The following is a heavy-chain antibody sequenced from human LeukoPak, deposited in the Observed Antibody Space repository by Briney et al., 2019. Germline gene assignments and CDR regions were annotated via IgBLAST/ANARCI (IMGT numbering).Heavy chain of an antibody. J-gene: IGHJ4*02. CDR3: ARLSYGSPRGYFDY. D-gene: IGHD5-24*01. CDR2: IYYSGST. Sequence: SETLSLTCTVSGGSMSSSSYYWGWIRQPPGKGLEWIGSIYYSGSTYYNPSLKSRVTISVDTSKNQFSLKLSSVTAADTAVYYCARLSYGSPRGYFDYWGQGTPVTVSS. V-gene: IGHV4-39*01. CDR1: GGSMSSSSYY.